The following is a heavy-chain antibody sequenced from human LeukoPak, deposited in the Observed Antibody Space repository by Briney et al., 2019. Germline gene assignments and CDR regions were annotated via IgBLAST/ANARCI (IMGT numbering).Heavy chain of an antibody. Sequence: SETPSLTCAVYGGAFSGYYWSWIRQPPGKGLEWIGGINHSGSTNYNPSLKSRVTISVDTSKNQFSLKLSSVTAADTAVYYCARVNYEGIVVVPAAIDYWGQGTLVTVSS. V-gene: IGHV4-34*01. J-gene: IGHJ4*02. CDR1: GGAFSGYY. CDR3: ARVNYEGIVVVPAAIDY. D-gene: IGHD2-2*01. CDR2: INHSGST.